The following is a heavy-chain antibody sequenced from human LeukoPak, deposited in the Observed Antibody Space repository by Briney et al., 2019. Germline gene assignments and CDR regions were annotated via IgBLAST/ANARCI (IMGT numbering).Heavy chain of an antibody. V-gene: IGHV4-59*08. CDR1: GGSISSYY. CDR2: IYYSGGT. Sequence: SETLSLTCTVSGGSISSYYWSWIRQPPGKGLEWIGYIYYSGGTDYNTSLKSRVSISVDTSKNQFSLNLSSVIAADTAVYYCARQGNGYNSEYYYYYGMDVWGQGTTVTVSS. D-gene: IGHD5-24*01. CDR3: ARQGNGYNSEYYYYYGMDV. J-gene: IGHJ6*02.